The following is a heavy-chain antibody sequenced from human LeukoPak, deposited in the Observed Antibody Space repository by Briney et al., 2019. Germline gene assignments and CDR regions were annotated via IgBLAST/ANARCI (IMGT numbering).Heavy chain of an antibody. D-gene: IGHD5-18*01. V-gene: IGHV4-59*01. J-gene: IGHJ4*02. Sequence: GSLRLSCAASGFTFSSYWMHWVRQAPGKGLEWIGYIYYTGTTDYNPSLKSRVTISVDTSKNQFSLKLSSVTAADTAVYYCARGYGRYFDYWGQGTLVTVS. CDR3: ARGYGRYFDY. CDR2: IYYTGTT. CDR1: GFTFSSYW.